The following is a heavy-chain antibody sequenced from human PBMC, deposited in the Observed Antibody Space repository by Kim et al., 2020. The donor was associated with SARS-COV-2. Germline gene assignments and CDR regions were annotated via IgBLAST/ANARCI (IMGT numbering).Heavy chain of an antibody. CDR1: GYSFTSYW. Sequence: GESLKISCKGSGYSFTSYWIGWVRQMPGKGLEWMGIIYPGDSDTRYSPSFQGQVTISADKSISTAYLQWSSLKASDTAMYYCARQARAVAVQYYYYYYGMDVWGQGTTVTVSS. CDR2: IYPGDSDT. CDR3: ARQARAVAVQYYYYYYGMDV. D-gene: IGHD6-19*01. V-gene: IGHV5-51*01. J-gene: IGHJ6*02.